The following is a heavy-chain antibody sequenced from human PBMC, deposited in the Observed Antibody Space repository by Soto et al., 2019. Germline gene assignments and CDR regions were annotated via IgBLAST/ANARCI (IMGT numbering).Heavy chain of an antibody. CDR1: GGTFSSYA. V-gene: IGHV1-69*13. CDR3: ASLRITIFGVVSNYYYGMDV. J-gene: IGHJ6*02. Sequence: GASVKVSCKASGGTFSSYAISWVRQAHGQGLEWMGGIIPIFGTANYAQKFQGRVTITADESTSTAYMELSSLRSEDTAVYYCASLRITIFGVVSNYYYGMDVWGQGTTVTVSS. CDR2: IIPIFGTA. D-gene: IGHD3-3*01.